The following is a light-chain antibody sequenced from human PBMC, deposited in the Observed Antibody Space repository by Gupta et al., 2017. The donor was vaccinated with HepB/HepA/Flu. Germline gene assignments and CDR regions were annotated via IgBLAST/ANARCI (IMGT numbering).Light chain of an antibody. CDR1: QSIISY. Sequence: EIVLTQSPATLSLSPGERATLSCRASQSIISYLAWYQQKPGQAPRLLIYDASTRATGIPTRCSDWGFGTDIAITISNLEPEDFAFYYCQHRSSWPPTFGQGTKVEIK. CDR2: DAS. J-gene: IGKJ1*01. CDR3: QHRSSWPPT. V-gene: IGKV3-11*01.